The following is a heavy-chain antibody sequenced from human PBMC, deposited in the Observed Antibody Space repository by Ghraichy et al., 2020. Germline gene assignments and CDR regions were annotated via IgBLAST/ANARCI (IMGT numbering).Heavy chain of an antibody. CDR3: ARLGASTVTL. V-gene: IGHV3-74*01. J-gene: IGHJ4*02. Sequence: LSLTCAASEFTFRSYWMHWVRQAPGKGLVWVSRVNSDGSSTSYADSVKGRFTISRDNAKNTLYLQMNSLRAEDTAVFYCARLGASTVTLWGQGTLVTVSS. D-gene: IGHD4-17*01. CDR2: VNSDGSST. CDR1: EFTFRSYW.